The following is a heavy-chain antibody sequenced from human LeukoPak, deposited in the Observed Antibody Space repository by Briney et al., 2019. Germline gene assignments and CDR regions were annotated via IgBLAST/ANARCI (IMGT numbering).Heavy chain of an antibody. V-gene: IGHV1-2*02. CDR3: ARARWQLVPYFDY. J-gene: IGHJ4*02. CDR1: GITFSGYY. CDR2: INHNSGGT. D-gene: IGHD6-6*01. Sequence: ASVKVSCKASGITFSGYYIHWVRQAPGQGLEWMGWINHNSGGTNYAQKFQGRVAMTRDTSISTAYMELGSLRSDDTAVYYCARARWQLVPYFDYWGQGTLVTVSS.